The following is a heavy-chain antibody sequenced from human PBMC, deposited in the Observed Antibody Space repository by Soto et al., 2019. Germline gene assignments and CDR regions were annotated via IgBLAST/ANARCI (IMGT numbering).Heavy chain of an antibody. Sequence: SETLSLTCTVSGGSISSYYWSWIRQPPGKGLEWIGYIYYSGSTNYNPSLKSRVTISVDTSKNQFSLKLSSVTAADTAVYYCARVYGDYLDYWGQGALVTVSS. D-gene: IGHD4-17*01. CDR3: ARVYGDYLDY. CDR2: IYYSGST. J-gene: IGHJ4*02. CDR1: GGSISSYY. V-gene: IGHV4-59*01.